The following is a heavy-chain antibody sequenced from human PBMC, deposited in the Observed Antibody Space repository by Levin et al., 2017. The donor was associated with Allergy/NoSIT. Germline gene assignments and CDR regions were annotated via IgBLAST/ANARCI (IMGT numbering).Heavy chain of an antibody. Sequence: SETLSLTCAVSGGSVSSNNWWSWVRQPPGKGLEWIGEIYHDGSTNYIPSLKSRVSISADKSKNQFSLKLTSVTAAATAVYYCAIAPEEVGSPRALYFGYWGQGTLVTVSS. D-gene: IGHD1-14*01. CDR3: AIAPEEVGSPRALYFGY. V-gene: IGHV4-4*02. CDR1: GGSVSSNNW. J-gene: IGHJ4*02. CDR2: IYHDGST.